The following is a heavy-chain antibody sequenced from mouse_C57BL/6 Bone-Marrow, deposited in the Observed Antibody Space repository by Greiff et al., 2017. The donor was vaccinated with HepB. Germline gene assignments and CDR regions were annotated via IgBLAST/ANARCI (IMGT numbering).Heavy chain of an antibody. CDR1: GFNIKDDY. CDR3: TTGLPYYFDY. V-gene: IGHV14-4*01. J-gene: IGHJ2*01. Sequence: VHVKQSGAELVRPGASVKLSCTASGFNIKDDYMHWVKQRPEQGLEWIGWIDPENGDTEYASKFQGKATITADTSSNTAYLQLSSLTSEDTAVYYCTTGLPYYFDYWGQGTTLTVSS. CDR2: IDPENGDT. D-gene: IGHD3-1*01.